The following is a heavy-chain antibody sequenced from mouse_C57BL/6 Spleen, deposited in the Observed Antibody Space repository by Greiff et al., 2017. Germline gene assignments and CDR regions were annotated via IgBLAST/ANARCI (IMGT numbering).Heavy chain of an antibody. CDR2: IRSKSNNYAT. J-gene: IGHJ4*01. CDR1: GFSFNTYA. Sequence: EVMLVESGGGLVQPKGSLKLSCAASGFSFNTYAMNWVRQAPGKGLEWVARIRSKSNNYATYYADSVKDRFTISRDDSESMLYLQMNYLKTEDTAMYYGGRHVDGYYEAMGDWGQGTSVSVSS. V-gene: IGHV10-1*01. CDR3: GRHVDGYYEAMGD. D-gene: IGHD2-3*01.